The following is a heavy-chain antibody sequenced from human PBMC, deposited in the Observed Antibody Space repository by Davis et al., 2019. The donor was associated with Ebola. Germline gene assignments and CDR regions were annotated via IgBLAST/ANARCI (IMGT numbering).Heavy chain of an antibody. J-gene: IGHJ6*02. Sequence: GESLKISCAASAFTFSSYGMHWVRQAPGQGQEWVAVICYDGSNKYYADSVKGRFTISRDNSKNTLYLQMNSLRAEDTAVYYCNTMVRGALYGMDVWGQGTTVTVSS. CDR1: AFTFSSYG. CDR2: ICYDGSNK. CDR3: NTMVRGALYGMDV. D-gene: IGHD3-10*01. V-gene: IGHV3-30*02.